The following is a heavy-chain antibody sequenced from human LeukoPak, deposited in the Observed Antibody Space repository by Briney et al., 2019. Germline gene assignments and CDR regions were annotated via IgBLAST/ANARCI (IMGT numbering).Heavy chain of an antibody. V-gene: IGHV1-18*01. D-gene: IGHD1-26*01. CDR3: ARAPPGTVGANFVY. CDR1: GYTFTNYG. CDR2: ISANNGDT. Sequence: GASVKVSCKASGYTFTNYGVSWVRQAPGQGLEWMGWISANNGDTNYARKLQGRVTMTTDTSTSTAYMELRTLISDDTAVYYCARAPPGTVGANFVYWGQGTLVTVSS. J-gene: IGHJ4*02.